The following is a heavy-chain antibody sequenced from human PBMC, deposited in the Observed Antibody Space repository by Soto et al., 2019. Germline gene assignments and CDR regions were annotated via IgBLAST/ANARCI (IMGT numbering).Heavy chain of an antibody. CDR1: GFPFSSYW. CDR2: ISGDGTTI. Sequence: EVQLVESGGDSVQPGGSLRLSCAASGFPFSSYWMHWVRHTPGKGLEWVSRISGDGTTIYYADSMTGRFTVSRDNTKNTISLQMSGMGGEDTAVYYCAREYYGVLTGYYHEHWGQGTLVSVSS. J-gene: IGHJ1*01. CDR3: AREYYGVLTGYYHEH. D-gene: IGHD3-9*01. V-gene: IGHV3-74*01.